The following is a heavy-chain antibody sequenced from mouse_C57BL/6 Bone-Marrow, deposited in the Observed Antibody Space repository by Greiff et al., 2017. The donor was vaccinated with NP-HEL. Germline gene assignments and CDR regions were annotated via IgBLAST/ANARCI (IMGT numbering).Heavy chain of an antibody. CDR3: ALIPWYFDD. J-gene: IGHJ2*01. CDR2: IHPNSGST. V-gene: IGHV1-64*01. Sequence: QVQLQQPGAELVKPGASVKLSCKASGYTFTGYWMHWVKQRPGQGLEWIGMIHPNSGSTTYNEKFQGKATLTVDKSSRTAYMQLSRLTAEDSAVHYCALIPWYFDDWGQGTTLTVSS. CDR1: GYTFTGYW. D-gene: IGHD1-1*01.